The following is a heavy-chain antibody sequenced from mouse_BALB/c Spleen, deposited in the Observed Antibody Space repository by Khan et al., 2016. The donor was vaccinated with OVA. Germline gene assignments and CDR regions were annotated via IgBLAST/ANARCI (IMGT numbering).Heavy chain of an antibody. V-gene: IGHV1S34*01. J-gene: IGHJ3*01. CDR1: GYSLTGYY. D-gene: IGHD1-1*01. Sequence: LVKTGASVKISCKASGYSLTGYYMHWVKQSHGKSLEWIGYISCYNGVISYNQKFKGKATFTVDTSSSPAYMQFNSLTSEDCAVDDCARGDYYGSSSFAYWGQGTLVTVSA. CDR3: ARGDYYGSSSFAY. CDR2: ISCYNGVI.